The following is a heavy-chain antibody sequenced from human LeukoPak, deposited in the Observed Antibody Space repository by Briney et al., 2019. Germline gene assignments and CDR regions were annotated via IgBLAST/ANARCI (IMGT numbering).Heavy chain of an antibody. Sequence: GGSLRLSCAASGFTFSSYSMNWVRQAPGKGLEWVSFISSSSTTIYYADSVKGRFTISRDNAKNSLYLQMNSLRAEDTAVYYCARDRGGSYPALDSWGQGTLVTVSS. J-gene: IGHJ4*02. CDR1: GFTFSSYS. CDR3: ARDRGGSYPALDS. V-gene: IGHV3-48*04. CDR2: ISSSSTTI. D-gene: IGHD1-26*01.